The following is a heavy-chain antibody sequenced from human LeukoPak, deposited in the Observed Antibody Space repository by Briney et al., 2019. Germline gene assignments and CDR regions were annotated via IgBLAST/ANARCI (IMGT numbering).Heavy chain of an antibody. CDR1: GFAFSSYS. V-gene: IGHV3-48*04. J-gene: IGHJ3*02. CDR2: ISSSGNTI. Sequence: GGSLRLSCAASGFAFSSYSMNWVRQAPGKGLEWVSYISSSGNTIYYGDSVKGRFTISRDNAKNSLYLQMNSLKAEDTAVYYCARDRGWQQPIWGQGTMVTVSS. D-gene: IGHD4-23*01. CDR3: ARDRGWQQPI.